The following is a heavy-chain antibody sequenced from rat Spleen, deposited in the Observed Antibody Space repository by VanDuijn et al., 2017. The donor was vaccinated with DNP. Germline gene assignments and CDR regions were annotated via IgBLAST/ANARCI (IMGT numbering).Heavy chain of an antibody. CDR1: GFSLTSYG. CDR3: ARSLATVAPTGAMDV. J-gene: IGHJ4*01. D-gene: IGHD1-3*01. Sequence: QVQLKESGPGLVQPSQTLSLTCTVSGFSLTSYGISWVRQPPGKGLEWIGAIWSGGSTDYNSALKSRVSINRDTSRNQVFLEVNRLQAEDTAMYFCARSLATVAPTGAMDVWGQGISVIVSS. CDR2: IWSGGST. V-gene: IGHV2-16*01.